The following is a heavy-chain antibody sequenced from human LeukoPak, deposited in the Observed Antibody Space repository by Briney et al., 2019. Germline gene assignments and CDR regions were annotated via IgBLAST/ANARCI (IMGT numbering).Heavy chain of an antibody. CDR3: ARAIRGSAVDTGDR. D-gene: IGHD3-10*01. Sequence: PGGSLRLSCAASGFTFSSYWMRWVRQAPGKGLEGVANIKIDGSEEYYVDSVKGRFTISRDNAKNSLFLQMNSLTVEDTAVYYCARAIRGSAVDTGDRWGQGTLVTVSS. CDR2: IKIDGSEE. V-gene: IGHV3-7*01. CDR1: GFTFSSYW. J-gene: IGHJ4*02.